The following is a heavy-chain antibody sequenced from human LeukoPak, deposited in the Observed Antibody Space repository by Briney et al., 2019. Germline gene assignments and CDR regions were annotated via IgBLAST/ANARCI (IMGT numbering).Heavy chain of an antibody. CDR3: ARDRPTGSYYSIDY. J-gene: IGHJ4*02. Sequence: PGGSLRLSCAASGFTFSSYGMHWVRQAPGQGLEWVALIWYDGSNKYYADSVKGRFTISRDNSKNTVYLQMNSLRVEDTAIYYCARDRPTGSYYSIDYWGQGTLATVSS. CDR2: IWYDGSNK. CDR1: GFTFSSYG. V-gene: IGHV3-33*01. D-gene: IGHD1-26*01.